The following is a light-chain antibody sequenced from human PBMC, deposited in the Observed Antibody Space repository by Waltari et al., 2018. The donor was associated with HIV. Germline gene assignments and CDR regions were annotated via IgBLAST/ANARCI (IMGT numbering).Light chain of an antibody. CDR2: AAS. CDR1: QDINNF. CDR3: QQYQSYPIT. V-gene: IGKV1-16*01. Sequence: IQMTQSPSSLSASVGDRVTITCRASQDINNFLVWFQQKPGKAPKSLVYAASNLQSGVPSRFSGSGSGTDFTLTISSLQPEDCASYYCQQYQSYPITFGQGTRLEIK. J-gene: IGKJ5*01.